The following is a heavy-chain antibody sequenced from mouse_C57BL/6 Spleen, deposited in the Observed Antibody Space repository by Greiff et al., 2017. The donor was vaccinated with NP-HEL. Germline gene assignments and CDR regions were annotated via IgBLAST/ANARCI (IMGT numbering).Heavy chain of an antibody. J-gene: IGHJ4*01. V-gene: IGHV3-6*01. CDR1: GYSITSGYY. CDR3: ARDPQGEYAMDY. CDR2: ISYDGSN. Sequence: EVQLVESGPGLVKPSQSLSLTCSVTGYSITSGYYWNWIRQFPGNKLEWMGYISYDGSNNYNPSLKNRISITRDTSKNQFFLKLNSVTTEDTATYYCARDPQGEYAMDYGGQGTSVTVSS.